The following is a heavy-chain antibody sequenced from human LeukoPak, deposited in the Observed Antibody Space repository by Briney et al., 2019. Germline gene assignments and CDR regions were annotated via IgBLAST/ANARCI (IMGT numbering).Heavy chain of an antibody. CDR1: GGSISSYY. D-gene: IGHD6-13*01. Sequence: SETLSLTCSVSGGSISSYYWSWIRQPAGKGLEWIGRIYTSGSTHYNPSLKSRVTISVDTSKNQFSLKLSSVTAADTAVYYCARVDSNNWYDSRGYFDYWGQGTLVTVSS. CDR2: IYTSGST. CDR3: ARVDSNNWYDSRGYFDY. V-gene: IGHV4-4*07. J-gene: IGHJ4*02.